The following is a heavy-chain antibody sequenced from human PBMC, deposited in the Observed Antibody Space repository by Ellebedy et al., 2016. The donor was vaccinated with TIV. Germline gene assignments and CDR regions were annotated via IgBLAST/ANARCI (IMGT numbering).Heavy chain of an antibody. V-gene: IGHV1-18*01. CDR1: GYTFTSYG. CDR3: ARASSGGSYLYYYNGMDV. Sequence: AASVKVSCKASGYTFTSYGISWVRQAPGQGLEWMGWISAYNGNTNYAQKLQGRVTMTTDTSTSTAYMELMRLRSDDTAVYYCARASSGGSYLYYYNGMDVWGQGTTVTVSS. J-gene: IGHJ6*02. D-gene: IGHD2-15*01. CDR2: ISAYNGNT.